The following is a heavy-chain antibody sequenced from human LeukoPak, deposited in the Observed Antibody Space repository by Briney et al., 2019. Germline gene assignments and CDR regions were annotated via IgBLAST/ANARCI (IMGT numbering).Heavy chain of an antibody. Sequence: GGSLRLSCAASGFTFSSYSMNWVRQAPGKGLEWVSSIGSSSSYVYYADSVKGRFTISRDNAKNSLYLQMNSLRAEDTAVYYCARGERLRVFDYWGQGTLVTVSS. CDR1: GFTFSSYS. V-gene: IGHV3-21*01. CDR3: ARGERLRVFDY. J-gene: IGHJ4*02. CDR2: IGSSSSYV. D-gene: IGHD1-26*01.